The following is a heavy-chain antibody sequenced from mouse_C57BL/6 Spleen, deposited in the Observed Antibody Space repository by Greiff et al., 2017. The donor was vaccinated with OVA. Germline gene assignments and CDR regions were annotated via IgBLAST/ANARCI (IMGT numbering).Heavy chain of an antibody. CDR3: ARGKNCYGSRDWFAY. CDR2: IDPSDSYT. V-gene: IGHV1-69*01. CDR1: GYTFTSYW. Sequence: VQLQQPGAELVMPGASVKLSCKASGYTFTSYWMHWVKQRPGQGLEWIGEIDPSDSYTNYNQKFKGKSTLTVDKSSSTAYMQLSSLTSEDSAVDYCARGKNCYGSRDWFAYWGQGTLVTFSA. D-gene: IGHD1-1*01. J-gene: IGHJ3*01.